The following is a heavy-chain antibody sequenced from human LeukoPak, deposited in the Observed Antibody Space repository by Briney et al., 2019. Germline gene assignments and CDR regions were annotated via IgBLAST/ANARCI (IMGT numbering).Heavy chain of an antibody. D-gene: IGHD2-21*02. CDR1: GFTFSSYA. V-gene: IGHV3-23*01. CDR3: ARDLPVDCPLGF. Sequence: GGSLRLSCAASGFTFSSYAMSWVRQAPGKGLEWVSAISGSGTGTYYADSVKGRFTISRDTSKDTLYLQMNSLRAEDTAVYYCARDLPVDCPLGFWGQGTLVTVSS. J-gene: IGHJ4*02. CDR2: ISGSGTGT.